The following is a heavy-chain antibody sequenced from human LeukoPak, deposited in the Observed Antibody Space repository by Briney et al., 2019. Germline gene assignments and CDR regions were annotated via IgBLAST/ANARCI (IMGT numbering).Heavy chain of an antibody. J-gene: IGHJ5*02. V-gene: IGHV4-39*01. D-gene: IGHD2-8*01. CDR1: GGSISSSSYY. CDR2: IYYSGST. Sequence: RPSETLSLTCTVSGGSISSSSYYWGWIRQPPGKGLEWIGSIYYSGSTYYNPFLKSRVTISVDTSKNQFSLKLSSVTAADTAAHYCALVYASSWFDPWGQGILVIVSS. CDR3: ALVYASSWFDP.